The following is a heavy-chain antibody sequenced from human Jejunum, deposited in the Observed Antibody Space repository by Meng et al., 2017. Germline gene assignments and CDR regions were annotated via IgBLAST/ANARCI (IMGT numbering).Heavy chain of an antibody. CDR1: RFTFSSSW. CDR3: ARIPTVGAFDI. V-gene: IGHV3-7*01. CDR2: INQDGSQK. J-gene: IGHJ3*02. Sequence: GESLKISCAASRFTFSSSWMSWVRQAPGKGLEWVANINQDGSQKYCVGSVKGRFTLSRDNARNSLYLQMNSLRAEDTAVYYCARIPTVGAFDIWGQGTMVPSPQ. D-gene: IGHD4-11*01.